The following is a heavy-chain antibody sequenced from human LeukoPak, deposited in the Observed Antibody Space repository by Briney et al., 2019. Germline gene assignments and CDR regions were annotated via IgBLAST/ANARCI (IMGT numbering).Heavy chain of an antibody. CDR1: GFSFSGSA. J-gene: IGHJ5*02. V-gene: IGHV3-73*01. CDR2: IRSKSNSYAT. Sequence: GGSLKLSCAASGFSFSGSAMHWVRQASGKGLEWVGRIRSKSNSYATSYAASVKGRFTISRDDSKNTLYLQMNSLKTEDTAVYYCTTYDDYDFWSGYYSGFGPHNWFDPWGQGTLVTVSS. D-gene: IGHD3-3*01. CDR3: TTYDDYDFWSGYYSGFGPHNWFDP.